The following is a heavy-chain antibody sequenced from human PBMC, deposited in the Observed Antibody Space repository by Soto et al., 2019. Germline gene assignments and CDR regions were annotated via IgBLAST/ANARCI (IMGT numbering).Heavy chain of an antibody. V-gene: IGHV4-31*03. CDR2: IYYSGST. D-gene: IGHD2-2*01. CDR3: ARGRLVVPAAMCGFDY. CDR1: GGSISSGCYY. J-gene: IGHJ4*02. Sequence: SETLSLTCTVSGGSISSGCYYWSWIRQHPGKGLERIGYIYYSGSTYYNPSLKSRVTISVDTSKNQFSLKLSSVTAADTAVYYCARGRLVVPAAMCGFDYWGQGTLVTVSS.